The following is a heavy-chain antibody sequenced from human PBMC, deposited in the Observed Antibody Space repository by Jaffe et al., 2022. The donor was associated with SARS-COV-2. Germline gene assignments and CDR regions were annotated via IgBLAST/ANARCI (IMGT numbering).Heavy chain of an antibody. J-gene: IGHJ5*01. CDR1: EGTFNAYT. CDR3: ARQIEAAEIDS. CDR2: IIPILRMA. D-gene: IGHD6-13*01. V-gene: IGHV1-69*02. Sequence: QVQLVQSGAEVKKPGSSVKVSCKASEGTFNAYTLNWVRQAPGQGLEWMGRIIPILRMANYAQKFQGRITITADKSTGTAYMELSSLISEDTAIYYCARQIEAAEIDSWGQGTLVTVSS.